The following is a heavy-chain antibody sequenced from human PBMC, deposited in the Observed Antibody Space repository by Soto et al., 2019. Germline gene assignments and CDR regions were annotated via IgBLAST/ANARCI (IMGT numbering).Heavy chain of an antibody. D-gene: IGHD6-13*01. CDR1: GDSISSDY. CDR2: TYYSGLT. J-gene: IGHJ5*02. Sequence: SETLSLTCTVSGDSISSDYWSWIRQPPGKGLEWIGYTYYSGLTNTNPSLKSRLTISVDTSKNQFSLKLTSVTAADTAVYYCARARGSSQNLDTWGQGTLVTVSS. CDR3: ARARGSSQNLDT. V-gene: IGHV4-59*01.